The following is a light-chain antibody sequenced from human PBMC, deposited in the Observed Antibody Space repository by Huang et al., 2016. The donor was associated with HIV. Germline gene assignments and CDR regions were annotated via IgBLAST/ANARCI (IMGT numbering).Light chain of an antibody. CDR1: QSFGRY. Sequence: EIVLTQSPVTLSVSPGGSVTLFCRASQSFGRYIPWYQQKGGRAHRLLIYDTSNRATDLPARFTGSGSGTEFTLTINSLEPEDSAVYYCQQRRNWPPTYTFGEGTNLEI. CDR2: DTS. V-gene: IGKV3-11*01. CDR3: QQRRNWPPTYT. J-gene: IGKJ2*01.